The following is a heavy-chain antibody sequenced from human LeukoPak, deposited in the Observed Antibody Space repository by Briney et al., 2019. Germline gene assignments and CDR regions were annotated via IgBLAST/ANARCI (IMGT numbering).Heavy chain of an antibody. Sequence: GGSLRLSCTASGFTFGDYAMSWVRQAPGKGLEWEGFIRSKAYGGTTEYAASVKGRFTISRDDSKSIAYLQMNSLKTEDTAVYYCTRHLGAVAAPFDYWGQGTLVTVSS. CDR3: TRHLGAVAAPFDY. CDR2: IRSKAYGGTT. CDR1: GFTFGDYA. J-gene: IGHJ4*02. D-gene: IGHD2-15*01. V-gene: IGHV3-49*04.